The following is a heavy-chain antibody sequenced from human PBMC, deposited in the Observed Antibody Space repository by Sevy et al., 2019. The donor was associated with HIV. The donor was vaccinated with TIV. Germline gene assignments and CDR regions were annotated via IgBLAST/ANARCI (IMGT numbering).Heavy chain of an antibody. CDR3: ARQYDYSHYAFDY. J-gene: IGHJ4*02. CDR2: ITSSGDTI. CDR1: GFTFSDYY. V-gene: IGHV3-11*01. Sequence: GGSLRLSCAASGFTFSDYYMTWIRQAPGKGLEWVAYITSSGDTIYYADSVKGRFTISRDNAKNSLYLQMNNLRAEDTAVYYCARQYDYSHYAFDYWGQGTLVTVSS. D-gene: IGHD4-4*01.